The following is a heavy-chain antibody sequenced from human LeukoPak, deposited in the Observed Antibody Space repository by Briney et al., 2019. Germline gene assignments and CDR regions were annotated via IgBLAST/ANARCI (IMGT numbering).Heavy chain of an antibody. CDR1: GGSISSGGYY. CDR3: ARVFTYYYDSSGPSRYWYFDL. J-gene: IGHJ2*01. Sequence: PSETLSLTCTVSGGSISSGGYYWSWIRQHPGKGLEWIGYIYYSGSTYYNPSLKSRVTISVDTSKNQFSLKLSSVTAADTAVYYCARVFTYYYDSSGPSRYWYFDLWGRGTLVTVSS. CDR2: IYYSGST. V-gene: IGHV4-31*03. D-gene: IGHD3-22*01.